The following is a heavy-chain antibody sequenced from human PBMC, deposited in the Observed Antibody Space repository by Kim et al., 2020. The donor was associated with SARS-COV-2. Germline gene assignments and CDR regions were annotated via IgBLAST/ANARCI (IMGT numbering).Heavy chain of an antibody. V-gene: IGHV3-33*06. J-gene: IGHJ6*02. D-gene: IGHD1-1*01. CDR3: AKAKTTGTYYYYYGMDV. Sequence: GKGRFTISRDNSKKQLYLQMNSLRAEDTAVYYCAKAKTTGTYYYYYGMDVWGQGTTVTVSS.